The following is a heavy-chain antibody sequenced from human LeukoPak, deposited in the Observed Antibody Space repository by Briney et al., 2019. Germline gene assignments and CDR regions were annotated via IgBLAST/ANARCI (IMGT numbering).Heavy chain of an antibody. J-gene: IGHJ4*02. CDR2: INHSGST. V-gene: IGHV4-34*01. Sequence: SETLSLTCAVYGGSISGYYWTWIRQPPGKGLEWIGEINHSGSTNYNPSLKSRVTISVDTSKNQLSLKLSSVTAADTAVYYCARGPPSGSYYYWGQGTLVTVSP. D-gene: IGHD1-26*01. CDR1: GGSISGYY. CDR3: ARGPPSGSYYY.